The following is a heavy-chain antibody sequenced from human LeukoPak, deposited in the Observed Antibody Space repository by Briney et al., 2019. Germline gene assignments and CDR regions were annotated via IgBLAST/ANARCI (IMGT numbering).Heavy chain of an antibody. D-gene: IGHD6-19*01. J-gene: IGHJ4*02. CDR2: ISSRGDST. V-gene: IGHV3-23*01. CDR1: GFIFSNYA. CDR3: VKGPRPDITVAHTVED. Sequence: GGSLILSCAASGFIFSNYAMSWVRQVPGRGLEWVSTISSRGDSTYVADSVKGRFTISRDNSKNSLYLQMNSVRAEDTAVYYCVKGPRPDITVAHTVEDWGQGTLVTVSS.